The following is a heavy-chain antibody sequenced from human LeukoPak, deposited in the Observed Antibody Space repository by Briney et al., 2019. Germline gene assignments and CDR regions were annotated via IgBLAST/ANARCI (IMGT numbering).Heavy chain of an antibody. D-gene: IGHD2-2*01. Sequence: SQTLSLTCTVSGGTISSSSYYWGWIRQPPGKGLEWIGSIYYSGSTYYNPSLKSRVTISVDTSKNQFSLKLSSVTAADTAVYYCARRDIVVVPAPLYYFDYWGQGTLVTVSS. CDR2: IYYSGST. CDR1: GGTISSSSYY. V-gene: IGHV4-39*01. J-gene: IGHJ4*02. CDR3: ARRDIVVVPAPLYYFDY.